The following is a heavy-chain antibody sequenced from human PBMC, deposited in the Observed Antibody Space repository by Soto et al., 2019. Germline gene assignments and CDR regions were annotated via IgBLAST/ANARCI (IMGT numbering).Heavy chain of an antibody. CDR2: INHSGST. CDR3: ARVFTRVGYSSGWYFLGYYYGMDV. D-gene: IGHD6-19*01. CDR1: VGSFSGYY. J-gene: IGHJ6*02. V-gene: IGHV4-34*01. Sequence: SETLSLTCAVYVGSFSGYYWSWIRQPPGKGLEWIGEINHSGSTNYNPSLKSRVTISVDTSKNQFSLKLSSVTAADTAVYYCARVFTRVGYSSGWYFLGYYYGMDVWGQGTTVTVSS.